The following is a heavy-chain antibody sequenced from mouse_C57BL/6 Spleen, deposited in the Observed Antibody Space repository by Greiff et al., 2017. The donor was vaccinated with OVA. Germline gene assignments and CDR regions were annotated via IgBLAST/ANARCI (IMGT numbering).Heavy chain of an antibody. CDR1: GFTFSSYT. J-gene: IGHJ3*01. D-gene: IGHD1-1*01. V-gene: IGHV5-9*01. Sequence: DVKLVESGGGLVKPGGSLKLSCAASGFTFSSYTMSWVRQTPEKRLEWVATISGGGGNTYYPDSVKGRFTISRDNAKNTLYLQMSSLRSEDTALYYCAREEGYYGSSYPFAYWGQGTLVTVSA. CDR2: ISGGGGNT. CDR3: AREEGYYGSSYPFAY.